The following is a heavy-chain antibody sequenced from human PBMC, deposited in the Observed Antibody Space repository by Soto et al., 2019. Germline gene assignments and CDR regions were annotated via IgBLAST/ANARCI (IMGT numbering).Heavy chain of an antibody. J-gene: IGHJ5*02. CDR3: ARHKGRWLHSHNWFDP. D-gene: IGHD5-12*01. CDR2: IDPSDSQT. CDR1: GYSFAGYW. Sequence: GESLKISCKGSGYSFAGYWITWVRQKPGKGLEWMGRIDPSDSQTYYSPSFRGHVTISVTKSITTVFLQWSSLRASDTAMYYCARHKGRWLHSHNWFDPWGQGTLVTVSS. V-gene: IGHV5-10-1*01.